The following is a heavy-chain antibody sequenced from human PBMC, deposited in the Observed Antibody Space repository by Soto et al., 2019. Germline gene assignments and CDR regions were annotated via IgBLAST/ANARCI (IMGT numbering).Heavy chain of an antibody. CDR3: ARRYGRSLDY. V-gene: IGHV4-59*08. D-gene: IGHD3-16*01. CDR2: IYYSGST. CDR1: GGSISSYY. Sequence: QVQLQESGPGLVKPSETLSLTCTVSGGSISSYYWSWIRQPPGKGLELIGYIYYSGSTNYNPPRKSRVTISVDTSKTQFSLKLSSVTAADTAVYYCARRYGRSLDYWGQGTLVTVSS. J-gene: IGHJ4*02.